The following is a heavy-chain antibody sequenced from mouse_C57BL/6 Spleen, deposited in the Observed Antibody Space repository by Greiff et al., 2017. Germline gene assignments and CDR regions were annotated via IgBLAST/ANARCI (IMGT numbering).Heavy chain of an antibody. Sequence: VQLQQPGAELVRPGSSVKLSCKASGYTFTSYWMHWVKQRPIQGLEWIGNIDPSDSETHYNQKFKDKATLTVDESSSTAYMQLSSLTSEDSAVXYCARRGDLDYWGQGTTLTVSS. D-gene: IGHD3-3*01. CDR2: IDPSDSET. CDR3: ARRGDLDY. CDR1: GYTFTSYW. J-gene: IGHJ2*01. V-gene: IGHV1-52*01.